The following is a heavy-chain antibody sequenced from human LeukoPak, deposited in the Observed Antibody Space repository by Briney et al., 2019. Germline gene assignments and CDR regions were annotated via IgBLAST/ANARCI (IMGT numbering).Heavy chain of an antibody. V-gene: IGHV1-2*06. CDR2: INPNSGDT. D-gene: IGHD1-26*01. J-gene: IGHJ4*02. CDR3: ARDLQWGPEY. Sequence: ASMTVSCKASGYTFTGYYMHWVRQAPGQGLEWMGRINPNSGDTNYAQKFQGRVTMTRDTSINTAYMELSRLRSDDTAVYYCARDLQWGPEYWGQGTLVTVSS. CDR1: GYTFTGYY.